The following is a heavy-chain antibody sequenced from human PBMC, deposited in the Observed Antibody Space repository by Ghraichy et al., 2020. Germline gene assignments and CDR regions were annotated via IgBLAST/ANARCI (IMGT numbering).Heavy chain of an antibody. CDR1: GFTFNRYS. CDR3: ARHRRENYYGPGTYYYGMDV. CDR2: ISSSGAYT. Sequence: GESLNISCVGSGFTFNRYSITWVRQAPGKGLEWVSCISSSGAYTYYADSVKGRFTISRDNAQNSLSLQMNSLSAEDTAVYYCARHRRENYYGPGTYYYGMDVWGQGTTVTVSS. V-gene: IGHV3-21*01. J-gene: IGHJ6*02. D-gene: IGHD3-10*01.